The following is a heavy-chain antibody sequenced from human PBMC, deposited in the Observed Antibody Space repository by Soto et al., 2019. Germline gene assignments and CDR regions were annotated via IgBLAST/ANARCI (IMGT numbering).Heavy chain of an antibody. Sequence: QVQLQESGPGLVKPSETPSLTCTVSGGSVNSGSYYWNRIRQAPGKGLEWVGFIFYSGHTNYSPSLRSRATISLDTSKNQFSLMLNSVTAADTAVYYCASRLAGSPRFFDYWGQGLLVTVSS. D-gene: IGHD1-1*01. CDR3: ASRLAGSPRFFDY. CDR1: GGSVNSGSYY. J-gene: IGHJ4*02. V-gene: IGHV4-61*01. CDR2: IFYSGHT.